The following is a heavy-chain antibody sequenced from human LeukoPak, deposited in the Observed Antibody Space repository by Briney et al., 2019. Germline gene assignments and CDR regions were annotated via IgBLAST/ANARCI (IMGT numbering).Heavy chain of an antibody. Sequence: PGGSLRLSCAASGFTFTNYWMHWVRQAPGMGLVWVSRLPPDELGIIYADSVKGRFTVSRDNAKNTVYLQMNNLRVDDTAMYYCAKDQRWESPHYLDSWGQGTLVTVSS. CDR3: AKDQRWESPHYLDS. J-gene: IGHJ4*02. CDR2: LPPDELGI. D-gene: IGHD1-26*01. V-gene: IGHV3-74*01. CDR1: GFTFTNYW.